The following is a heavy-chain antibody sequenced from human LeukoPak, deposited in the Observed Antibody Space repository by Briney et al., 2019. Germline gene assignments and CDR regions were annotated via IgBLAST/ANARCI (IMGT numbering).Heavy chain of an antibody. J-gene: IGHJ4*02. CDR2: IYSGGTT. V-gene: IGHV3-53*01. CDR1: GFTVTSNY. Sequence: GGSLRLSCAASGFTVTSNYMSWVRQAPGEGLEWVSIIYSGGTTYYADSVKGRFTISRDNSKNTLYLQMNSLRAEDTAVYYCARVGSGYYYGPAGYWGQGTLVTVSS. D-gene: IGHD3-22*01. CDR3: ARVGSGYYYGPAGY.